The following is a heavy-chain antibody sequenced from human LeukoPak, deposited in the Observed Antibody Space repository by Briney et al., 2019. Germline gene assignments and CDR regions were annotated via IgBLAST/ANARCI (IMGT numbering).Heavy chain of an antibody. Sequence: GESLKISCKSSGYSFTNYWIGWVRQMPGKGLEWMGSIYPSDSDTRYSPSFQGQVTISADKSISTAYLQWSSLKASDTAMFYCARRYCSGGSCNLDYWGQGTLVTVSS. D-gene: IGHD2-15*01. CDR1: GYSFTNYW. V-gene: IGHV5-51*01. J-gene: IGHJ4*02. CDR2: IYPSDSDT. CDR3: ARRYCSGGSCNLDY.